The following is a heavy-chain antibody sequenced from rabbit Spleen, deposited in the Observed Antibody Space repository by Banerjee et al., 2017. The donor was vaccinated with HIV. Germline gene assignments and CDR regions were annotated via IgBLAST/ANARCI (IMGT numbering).Heavy chain of an antibody. CDR3: ARDTGSSFSSYGMDL. Sequence: QEQLEESGGDLVKPEGSLTLTCKASGVSLSDKDVMCWVRQAPGKGLEWIACINIVTGKAVYARWAKGRFTISKTSSTTVTLQMTSLTAADTATYFCARDTGSSFSSYGMDLWGPGTLVTVS. J-gene: IGHJ6*01. CDR2: INIVTGKA. CDR1: GVSLSDKDV. V-gene: IGHV1S45*01. D-gene: IGHD8-1*01.